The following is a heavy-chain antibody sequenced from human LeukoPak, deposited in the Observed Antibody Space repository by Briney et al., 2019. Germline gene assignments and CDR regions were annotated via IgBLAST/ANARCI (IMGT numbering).Heavy chain of an antibody. Sequence: GGSLRLSCAASGFTVSSNYMSWVRQAPGKGLEWVSVIYSGGSTYYADSVKGRFTISRDNSKNTLYLQMNSLRAEDTAVYYCAGGEGYCSSTSCGDYWGQGTLVTVSS. CDR1: GFTVSSNY. J-gene: IGHJ4*02. CDR3: AGGEGYCSSTSCGDY. V-gene: IGHV3-53*01. D-gene: IGHD2-2*01. CDR2: IYSGGST.